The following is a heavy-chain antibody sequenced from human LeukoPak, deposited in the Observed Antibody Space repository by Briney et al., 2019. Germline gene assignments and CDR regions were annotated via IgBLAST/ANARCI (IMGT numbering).Heavy chain of an antibody. CDR3: ARVVYYYYYMDV. CDR1: EFSVGSDY. J-gene: IGHJ6*03. V-gene: IGHV3-66*01. CDR2: IYSGGST. Sequence: GGSLRLSCAASEFSVGSDYMTWVRQAPGKGLEWVSLIYSGGSTYYADSVKGRFTISRDNSKNTLYLQMNSLRAEDTAVYYCARVVYYYYYMDVWGKGTTVTVSS.